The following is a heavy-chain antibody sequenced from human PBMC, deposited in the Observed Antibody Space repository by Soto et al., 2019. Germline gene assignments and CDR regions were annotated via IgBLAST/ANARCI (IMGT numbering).Heavy chain of an antibody. J-gene: IGHJ4*02. V-gene: IGHV4-4*02. CDR2: IYRTGST. D-gene: IGHD1-7*01. CDR3: ASRDPGTSVDY. Sequence: NPSETLSLTCAVSGGSFTSNNGWTWVRQPPGQGLEWIGEIYRTGSTNYNPSLKSRVTISLDKSENQFSLKVTSLTAADTAVYYCASRDPGTSVDYWGQGTLVTVSS. CDR1: GGSFTSNNG.